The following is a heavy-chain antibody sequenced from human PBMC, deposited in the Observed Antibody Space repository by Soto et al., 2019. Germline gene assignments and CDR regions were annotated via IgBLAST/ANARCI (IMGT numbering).Heavy chain of an antibody. Sequence: EVQLVESGGGLVQPGRSLRLSCAASGFTFDDYAMHWVRQAPGKGLGWVSGISWNSGSIGYADSVKGRFTISRDNAKNSLYLQMNSLRAEDTALYYCAKALAAGTQRVGMDVWGQGTTVTVSS. J-gene: IGHJ6*02. D-gene: IGHD6-13*01. V-gene: IGHV3-9*01. CDR3: AKALAAGTQRVGMDV. CDR2: ISWNSGSI. CDR1: GFTFDDYA.